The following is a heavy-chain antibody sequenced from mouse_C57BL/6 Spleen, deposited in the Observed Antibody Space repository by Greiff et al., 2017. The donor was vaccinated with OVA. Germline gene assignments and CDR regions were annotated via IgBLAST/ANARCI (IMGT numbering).Heavy chain of an antibody. Sequence: EVQLVESGEGLVKPGGSLKLSCAASGFTFSSYAMSWVRQTPEKRLEWVAYISSGGSYTYYPDSVKGRFTISRDNAKNTLYLQMSSLKSEDTAMYYCARHGEHFDYWGQGTTLTVSS. CDR1: GFTFSSYA. J-gene: IGHJ2*01. CDR3: ARHGEHFDY. CDR2: ISSGGSYT. V-gene: IGHV5-6*01.